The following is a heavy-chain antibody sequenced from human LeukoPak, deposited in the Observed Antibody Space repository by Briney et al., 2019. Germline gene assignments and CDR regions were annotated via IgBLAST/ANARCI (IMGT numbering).Heavy chain of an antibody. J-gene: IGHJ4*02. Sequence: SGGSLRLSCAASGFTFSSYAMSWVRQAPGKGLEWVSAISGSGGSTYYADSVKGRFTISRDNSKNTLYLQMNSLRAEDTAVYYCAREGAYSSSWYRLYYFDYWGQGTLVTVSS. CDR3: AREGAYSSSWYRLYYFDY. CDR1: GFTFSSYA. V-gene: IGHV3-23*01. CDR2: ISGSGGST. D-gene: IGHD6-13*01.